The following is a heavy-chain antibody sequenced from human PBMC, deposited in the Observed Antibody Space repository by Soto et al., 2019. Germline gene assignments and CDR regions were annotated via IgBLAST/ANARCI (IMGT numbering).Heavy chain of an antibody. D-gene: IGHD1-26*01. V-gene: IGHV1-69*06. CDR1: GGTFSSYA. J-gene: IGHJ3*02. CDR3: ASYLPVELPADI. Sequence: QVQLVQSGAEVKKPGSSVKVSCKASGGTFSSYAISWVRQAPGQGLEWMGGSIPIFGTANYAQKFSGRVTISADKSTSTAYMELSRLRSEDTAVYYSASYLPVELPADIWGQGTMDTVSS. CDR2: SIPIFGTA.